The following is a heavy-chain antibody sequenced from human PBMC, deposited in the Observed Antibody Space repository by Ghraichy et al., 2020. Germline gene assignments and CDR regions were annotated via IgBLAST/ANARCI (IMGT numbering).Heavy chain of an antibody. J-gene: IGHJ5*02. D-gene: IGHD3-22*01. CDR2: INHSGST. Sequence: SETLSLTCAVYGGSFSGYYWSWIRQPPGKGLEWIGEINHSGSTDYNPSLKSRVTISVDTSKNQLSLKLSSVTDADTAVYYCARDPNYYDSSDYYYAGWFDPWGLGTLGTVSS. CDR3: ARDPNYYDSSDYYYAGWFDP. CDR1: GGSFSGYY. V-gene: IGHV4-34*01.